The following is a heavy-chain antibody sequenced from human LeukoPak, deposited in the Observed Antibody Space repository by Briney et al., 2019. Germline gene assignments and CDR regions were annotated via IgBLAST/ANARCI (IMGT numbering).Heavy chain of an antibody. V-gene: IGHV3-23*01. CDR3: AKRVAAPGRTYYFDY. CDR2: IGTSVSDT. Sequence: PGGSLRLSCAASGFTSSSNALSWVRQAPGKGLEWVSVIGTSVSDTYYADSVKGRFTISRDNSKNTVYLQLNSLRAEDTAVYYCAKRVAAPGRTYYFDYWGQGTLVIVSS. CDR1: GFTSSSNA. D-gene: IGHD6-13*01. J-gene: IGHJ4*02.